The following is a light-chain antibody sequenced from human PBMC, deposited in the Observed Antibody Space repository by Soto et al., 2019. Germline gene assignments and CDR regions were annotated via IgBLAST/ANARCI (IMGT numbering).Light chain of an antibody. J-gene: IGKJ1*01. CDR1: QTISSW. V-gene: IGKV1-5*03. CDR3: QHYNSYSEA. Sequence: DIQIAQSPSTLSGSVGYIVTITCRASQTISSWLAWYQQKPGKAPKLLIYKASTLKSGVPSRFSGSGSGTEFTLTISSLQTDDFATYYCQHYNSYSEAFGKGTKVDIK. CDR2: KAS.